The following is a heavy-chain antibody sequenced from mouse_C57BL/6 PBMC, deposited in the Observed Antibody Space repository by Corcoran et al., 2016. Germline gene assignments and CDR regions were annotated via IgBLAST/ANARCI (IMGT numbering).Heavy chain of an antibody. V-gene: IGHV1-26*01. CDR2: INPNNGGT. D-gene: IGHD4-1*01. J-gene: IGHJ1*03. Sequence: EVQLQQSGPELVKPGASVKISCKASGYTFTDYYMNWVKQSHGKSLEWIGDINPNNGGTSYNQKFKGKATLTVDKSSSTAYMELHRLTSEDSAVYYCERLELGWYFDVWGTGTTVTVSS. CDR1: GYTFTDYY. CDR3: ERLELGWYFDV.